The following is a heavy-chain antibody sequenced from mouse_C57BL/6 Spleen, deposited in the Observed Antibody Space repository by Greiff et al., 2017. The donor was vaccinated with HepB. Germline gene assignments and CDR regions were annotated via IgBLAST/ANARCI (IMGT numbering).Heavy chain of an antibody. J-gene: IGHJ1*03. D-gene: IGHD1-1*01. V-gene: IGHV1-64*01. CDR2: IHPNSGST. CDR1: GYTFTSYW. CDR3: ARRYYGSSHWYFDV. Sequence: QVQLKQPGAELVKPGASVKLSCKASGYTFTSYWMHWVKQRPGQGLEWIGMIHPNSGSTNYNEKFKSKATLTVDKSSSTAYMQLSSLTSEDSAVYYCARRYYGSSHWYFDVWGTGTTVTVSS.